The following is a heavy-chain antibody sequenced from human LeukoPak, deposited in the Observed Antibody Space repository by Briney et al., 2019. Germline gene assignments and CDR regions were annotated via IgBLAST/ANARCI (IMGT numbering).Heavy chain of an antibody. CDR2: MNPNSGNT. V-gene: IGHV1-8*03. J-gene: IGHJ6*03. CDR3: ARGLSDFWSGPDYYYYMDV. CDR1: GYTFTSYD. Sequence: ASVKVSCKASGYTFTSYDINWVRQATGQGLEWMGWMNPNSGNTGYAQKFQGRVTITRNTSISTAYMELSSLRSEDTAVYYCARGLSDFWSGPDYYYYMDVWGKGTTVTVSS. D-gene: IGHD3-3*01.